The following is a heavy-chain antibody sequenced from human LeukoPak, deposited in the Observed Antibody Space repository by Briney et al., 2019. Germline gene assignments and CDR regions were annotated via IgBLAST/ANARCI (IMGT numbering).Heavy chain of an antibody. CDR3: AKLGGGYCSGTSCYGYYYYYMDV. V-gene: IGHV4-4*07. J-gene: IGHJ6*03. D-gene: IGHD2-2*03. CDR2: LYTTGST. Sequence: SETLSLTCTVSGASISSSYWSWIRQPAGKGLEWIGRLYTTGSTDYNPSLRSRVTMSVDTSKNQFFLKLNSVTAADTAVYYCAKLGGGYCSGTSCYGYYYYYMDVWGKGTTVTVSS. CDR1: GASISSSY.